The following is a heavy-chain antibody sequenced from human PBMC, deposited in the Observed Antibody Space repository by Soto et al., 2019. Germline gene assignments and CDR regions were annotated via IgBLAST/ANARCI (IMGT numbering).Heavy chain of an antibody. CDR3: ARTLRFLEWSYYFDY. CDR1: GGTFSSYT. D-gene: IGHD3-3*01. CDR2: IIPILGIA. V-gene: IGHV1-69*02. Sequence: SVKVSCKASGGTFSSYTISWVRQAPGQGLEWMGRIIPILGIANYAQKPQGRVTMTTDTSTSTAYMELRSLRSDDTAVYYCARTLRFLEWSYYFDYWGQG. J-gene: IGHJ4*02.